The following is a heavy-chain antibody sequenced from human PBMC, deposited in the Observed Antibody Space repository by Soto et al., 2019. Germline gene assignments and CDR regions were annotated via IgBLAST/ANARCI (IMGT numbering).Heavy chain of an antibody. CDR3: ARDPLSSFAMDV. V-gene: IGHV1-69*18. Sequence: QVQLVQSGAEVKKPGSSVKVSCKASGDTFSSYAISWVRQAPGQGLEWMGKIIPTFDRTNYAQKFQGRLTISADDSTTTVYMELSSLLSEDTAVYYCARDPLSSFAMDVWGQGTTVIVSS. J-gene: IGHJ6*02. CDR2: IIPTFDRT. D-gene: IGHD3-10*02. CDR1: GDTFSSYA.